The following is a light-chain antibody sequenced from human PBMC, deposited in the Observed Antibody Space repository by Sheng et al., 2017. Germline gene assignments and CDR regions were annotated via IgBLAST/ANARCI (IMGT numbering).Light chain of an antibody. Sequence: DIQMTQSPSTLSASVGDRVTITCRASQSISSWLAWYQQKPGKAPKLLIYKASSLESGVPSRFSGSGSGTEFTLTITSLHPEDFTTYYCQQSFGTPFTFG. CDR3: QQSFGTPFT. V-gene: IGKV1-5*03. CDR1: QSISSW. J-gene: IGKJ2*01. CDR2: KAS.